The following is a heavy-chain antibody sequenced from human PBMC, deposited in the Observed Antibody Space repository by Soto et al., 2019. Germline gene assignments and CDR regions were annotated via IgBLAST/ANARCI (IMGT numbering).Heavy chain of an antibody. CDR3: VRGCSGACWFEH. V-gene: IGHV3-48*04. CDR2: ISGADESII. D-gene: IGHD2-15*01. J-gene: IGHJ4*02. Sequence: EVQLVESGGGLVQSGGSLRLSCAASGFTLSGYSMQWVRQAPGKGPEWLSYISGADESIIFYAESVRGRFTVSRDNARNSLYLQMNSLRAEDSALYYCVRGCSGACWFEHWGQGTLVTVSS. CDR1: GFTLSGYS.